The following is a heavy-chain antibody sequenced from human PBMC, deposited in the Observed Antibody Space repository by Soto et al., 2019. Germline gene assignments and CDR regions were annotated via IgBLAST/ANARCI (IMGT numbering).Heavy chain of an antibody. V-gene: IGHV4-59*01. CDR1: GGPISSYY. Sequence: PSETLSLTCNVSGGPISSYYWIWIRQSPGKGLEWIGQIFYTGNTNYNPSLKSRVTMSVDIPKKQFSLKLRSVTTADTAIYFCARNNVRGVSNSYNWMDPWGQGTLVTVSS. D-gene: IGHD3-10*01. J-gene: IGHJ5*02. CDR3: ARNNVRGVSNSYNWMDP. CDR2: IFYTGNT.